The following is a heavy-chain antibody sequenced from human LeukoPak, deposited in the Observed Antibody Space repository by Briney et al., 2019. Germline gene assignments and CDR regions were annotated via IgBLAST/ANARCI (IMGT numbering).Heavy chain of an antibody. CDR1: GFTFSSYS. V-gene: IGHV3-21*01. CDR2: ISSSSSYI. J-gene: IGHJ4*02. D-gene: IGHD2-2*02. Sequence: GGSLRLSCAASGFTFSSYSMNWVRQAPGRGLEWVSSISSSSSYIYYADSVKGRFTISRDNAKNSLYLQMNSLRAEDTAVYYCARSVVVPAAIDFDYWGQGTLVTVSS. CDR3: ARSVVVPAAIDFDY.